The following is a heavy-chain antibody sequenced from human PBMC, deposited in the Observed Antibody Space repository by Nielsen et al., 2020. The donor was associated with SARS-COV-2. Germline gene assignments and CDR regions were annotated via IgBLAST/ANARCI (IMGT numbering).Heavy chain of an antibody. V-gene: IGHV6-1*01. D-gene: IGHD4-17*01. CDR2: TYYRSNWYN. CDR3: ARARGAYGDYYYYYYTDV. J-gene: IGHJ6*03. Sequence: LRLSCAISGDSVSSSSAAWNWIRQSPSRGLEWLGRTYYRSNWYNDYAVSVKSRITINPDTSKNQFSLHLNSVTPEDTAVYYCARARGAYGDYYYYYYTDVWGKGTTVTVSS. CDR1: GDSVSSSSAA.